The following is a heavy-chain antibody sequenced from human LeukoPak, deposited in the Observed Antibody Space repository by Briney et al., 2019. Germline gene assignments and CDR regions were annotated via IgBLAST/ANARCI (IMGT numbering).Heavy chain of an antibody. V-gene: IGHV3-23*01. CDR1: GFPFRASA. D-gene: IGHD4-17*01. CDR3: ATVKYDYGDPVGWFDP. CDR2: ILSTGTT. Sequence: GGSLRLPCAASGFPFRASAMTWVRQAPGKGLEWVSHILSTGTTYYADSMRGRFTISRDNSKTTLYLLMTSLRADDTAGYYCATVKYDYGDPVGWFDPWGQGTLVTVSS. J-gene: IGHJ5*02.